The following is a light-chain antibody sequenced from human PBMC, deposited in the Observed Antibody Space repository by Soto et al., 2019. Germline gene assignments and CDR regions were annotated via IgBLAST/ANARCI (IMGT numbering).Light chain of an antibody. V-gene: IGKV3-20*01. CDR3: QQYGGSPRT. Sequence: EIVLPQSPGTLSLSPGEGATLSCRASQSISSSFLAWYQQKRGQAPRLLIHGASNRATGIPDRFSGSGSGTDFTLTITRLEPEDFAVYYCQQYGGSPRTFGQGTKVEVK. CDR1: QSISSSF. J-gene: IGKJ1*01. CDR2: GAS.